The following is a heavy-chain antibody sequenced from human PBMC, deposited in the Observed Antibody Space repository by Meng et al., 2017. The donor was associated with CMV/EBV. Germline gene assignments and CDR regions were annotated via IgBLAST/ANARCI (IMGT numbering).Heavy chain of an antibody. V-gene: IGHV4-59*12. D-gene: IGHD3-10*01. CDR3: AAGRVRGVIMHRPNYFDY. CDR2: IYYSGST. Sequence: SETLSLTCTVSGGSISSYYWSWIRQPPGKGLEWIGYIYYSGSTNYNPSLKSRVTISVDTSKNQFSLKLSSVTAADTAVYYCAAGRVRGVIMHRPNYFDYWGQGTLVTVSS. J-gene: IGHJ4*02. CDR1: GGSISSYY.